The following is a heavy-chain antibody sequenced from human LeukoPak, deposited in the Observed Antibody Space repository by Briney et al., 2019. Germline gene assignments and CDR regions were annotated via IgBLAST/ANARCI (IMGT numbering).Heavy chain of an antibody. CDR2: ISYSGST. Sequence: SETLSLTCSVSGGSISSYYWNWIRQLPGKGLEWIGSISYSGSTNYNPSLKSRVTISVDTSKNQFSLKLSSVTAADTAVYYCARDYNWSNWFDPWGQGTLVTVSS. V-gene: IGHV4-59*08. J-gene: IGHJ5*02. CDR3: ARDYNWSNWFDP. D-gene: IGHD5-24*01. CDR1: GGSISSYY.